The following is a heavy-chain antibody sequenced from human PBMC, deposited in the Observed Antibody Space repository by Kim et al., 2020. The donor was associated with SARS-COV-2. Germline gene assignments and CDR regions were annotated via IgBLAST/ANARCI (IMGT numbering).Heavy chain of an antibody. CDR3: AREYEPIAAAGRSYYGMDV. V-gene: IGHV3-33*01. Sequence: GGSLRLSCAASGFTFSSYGMHWVRQAPGQGLEWVAVIWYDGSNKYFADSVKGRFTISRDNSKNTLYLQMNSLRAEDTAVDYCAREYEPIAAAGRSYYGMDVWGQGTTVTVSS. CDR1: GFTFSSYG. J-gene: IGHJ6*02. D-gene: IGHD6-13*01. CDR2: IWYDGSNK.